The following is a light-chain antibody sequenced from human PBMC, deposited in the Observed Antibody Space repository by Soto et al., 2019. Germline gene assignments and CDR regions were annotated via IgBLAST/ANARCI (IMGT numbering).Light chain of an antibody. V-gene: IGKV3-20*01. CDR3: QQYGSSPPRLT. CDR1: QSVSSNS. CDR2: GAS. J-gene: IGKJ4*02. Sequence: EIVLTQSPGTLSLSPGERATLSCRASQSVSSNSLAWYQQKPGQTPSLLIYGASSRATGIPDRFSGSGSGTDFTLTISRLEPDDFAVYYCQQYGSSPPRLTFGGGTKVEIK.